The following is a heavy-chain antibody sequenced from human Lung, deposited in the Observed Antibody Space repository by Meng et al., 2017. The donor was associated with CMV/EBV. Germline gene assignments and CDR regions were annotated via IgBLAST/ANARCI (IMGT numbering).Heavy chain of an antibody. V-gene: IGHV3-74*01. Sequence: GGYPMIHCAGPGFTHRRYWMLWVGQVPGKGLVWVARINEDGSLTNYADAVEGRFTIYRDNAKNKLFLQINSLRAEDTAVYYCARDIAGRDDYWGPGTLVTVSS. CDR3: ARDIAGRDDY. CDR1: GFTHRRYW. CDR2: INEDGSLT. J-gene: IGHJ4*02. D-gene: IGHD1-26*01.